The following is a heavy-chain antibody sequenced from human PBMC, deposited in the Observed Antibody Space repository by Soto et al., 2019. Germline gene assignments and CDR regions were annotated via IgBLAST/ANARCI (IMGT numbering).Heavy chain of an antibody. D-gene: IGHD6-19*01. CDR3: ARLHHSGWFDP. V-gene: IGHV5-10-1*01. J-gene: IGHJ5*02. CDR1: GYTFTNYW. Sequence: GESLKISCKGSGYTFTNYWIAWVRQMPGKGLVWLGRIDPSDSYTSYSPSFEGHVTISVDKSISTAYLQCSSLKASDTAMYYCARLHHSGWFDPWGQGTLVTVSS. CDR2: IDPSDSYT.